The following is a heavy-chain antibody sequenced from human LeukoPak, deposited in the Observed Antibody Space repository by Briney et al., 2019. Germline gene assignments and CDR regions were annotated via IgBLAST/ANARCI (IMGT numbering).Heavy chain of an antibody. CDR2: IKQDGSEK. CDR1: GFTFSSYW. CDR3: ARDHGENCSGGSWRVRGYYYYGMDV. Sequence: GGSLRLSCAASGFTFSSYWMSWVRQAPGKGLEWVANIKQDGSEKYYVDSVKGRFTISRDNAKNSLYLQMNSLRAEDTAVYYCARDHGENCSGGSWRVRGYYYYGMDVWGQGTMVTVSS. J-gene: IGHJ6*02. V-gene: IGHV3-7*01. D-gene: IGHD2-15*01.